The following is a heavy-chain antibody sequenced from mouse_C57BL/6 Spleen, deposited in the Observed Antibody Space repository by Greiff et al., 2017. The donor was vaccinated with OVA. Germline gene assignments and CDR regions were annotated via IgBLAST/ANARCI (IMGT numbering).Heavy chain of an antibody. D-gene: IGHD1-1*01. CDR2: IDPSDSST. CDR1: GYTFTSYW. CDR3: AREYYGSNAMDY. V-gene: IGHV1-69*01. J-gene: IGHJ4*01. Sequence: QVQLQQPGAELVMPGASVKLSCKASGYTFTSYWMHWVKQRPGQGLEWIGEIDPSDSSTNYNQKFKGKSTLTVDKSSSTAYMQLSSLTSEDSAVYYCAREYYGSNAMDYWGQGTSVTVSS.